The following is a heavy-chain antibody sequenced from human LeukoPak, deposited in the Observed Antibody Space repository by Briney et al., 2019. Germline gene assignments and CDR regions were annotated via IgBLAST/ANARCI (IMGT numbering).Heavy chain of an antibody. J-gene: IGHJ4*02. CDR2: IYTSGST. CDR1: GGSINNYY. Sequence: SETLSLTRTVSGGSINNYYWSWIRQPAGKGLEWIGRIYTSGSTNYSPSLKSRVTMSVDTSKNQFSLKLSSVTAADTAVYYCARGPDTRGYSYYSDYWGQGTLVSVSS. D-gene: IGHD5-18*01. V-gene: IGHV4-4*07. CDR3: ARGPDTRGYSYYSDY.